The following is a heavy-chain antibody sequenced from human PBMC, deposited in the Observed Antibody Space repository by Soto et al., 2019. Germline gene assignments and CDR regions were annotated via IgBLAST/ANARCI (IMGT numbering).Heavy chain of an antibody. D-gene: IGHD4-17*01. CDR3: ARVAKMGTVTKGYYYYMDV. CDR2: IIPILGVA. Sequence: ALVKFSCKASGDTFSNHTISWVRQAPGQGIEWMGRIIPILGVANYAQKFQGRVTITADKSTSTAYMELSSLRSADTAVYYCARVAKMGTVTKGYYYYMDVWGKGTTVTVSS. J-gene: IGHJ6*03. V-gene: IGHV1-69*02. CDR1: GDTFSNHT.